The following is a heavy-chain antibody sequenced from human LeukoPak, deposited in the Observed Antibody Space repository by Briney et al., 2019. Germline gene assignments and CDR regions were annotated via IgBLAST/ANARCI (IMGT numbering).Heavy chain of an antibody. CDR3: ARQRSYYDSSGYYYAFDI. J-gene: IGHJ3*02. Sequence: GESLEISCKGSGYSFTSYWIGWVRQMPGKGLEWMGIIYPGDSDTRYSPSFQGQVTISADKSISTAYLQWSSLKASDTAMYYCARQRSYYDSSGYYYAFDIWGQGTMVTVSS. V-gene: IGHV5-51*01. D-gene: IGHD3-22*01. CDR1: GYSFTSYW. CDR2: IYPGDSDT.